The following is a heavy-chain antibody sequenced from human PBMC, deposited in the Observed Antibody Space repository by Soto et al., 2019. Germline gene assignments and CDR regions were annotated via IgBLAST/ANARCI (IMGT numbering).Heavy chain of an antibody. J-gene: IGHJ4*02. CDR2: IYYSGST. Sequence: SETLSLTCTVSGGSVSSGSYYWSWIRQPPGKGLEWIGYIYYSGSTNYNPSLKSRVTISVDTSKNQFSLKLSSVTAADTAVYYCAVRITIFGVVTMGPFDDWGQRTSVTVSS. CDR1: GGSVSSGSYY. V-gene: IGHV4-61*01. CDR3: AVRITIFGVVTMGPFDD. D-gene: IGHD3-3*01.